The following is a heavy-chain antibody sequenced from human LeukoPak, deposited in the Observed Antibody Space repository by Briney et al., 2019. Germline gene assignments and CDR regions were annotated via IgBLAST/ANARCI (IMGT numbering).Heavy chain of an antibody. V-gene: IGHV4-34*01. D-gene: IGHD3/OR15-3a*01. CDR2: INHSGST. Sequence: PSETLSLTCAVYGGSFSGYYWSWIRQPPGKGREWIGEINHSGSTNYYPSLKSRVAMSVDTSKNQFSMKLTSVTAADTAVYYCARGDFQATDFWGQGILVTVSS. CDR3: ARGDFQATDF. J-gene: IGHJ4*02. CDR1: GGSFSGYY.